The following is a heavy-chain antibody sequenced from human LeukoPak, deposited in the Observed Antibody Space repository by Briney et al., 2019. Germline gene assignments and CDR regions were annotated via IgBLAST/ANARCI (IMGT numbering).Heavy chain of an antibody. Sequence: PGGSLRLSCAASGFTFSTYAMCWVRQAPGKGLEWVSGISASGGSIYYADSVKGRFTISRDNSKNTLHLQMSSLRAEDTAVYFCAKAMGVVRRGTPDVFDIWGQGTLVTVSS. CDR3: AKAMGVVRRGTPDVFDI. V-gene: IGHV3-23*01. CDR1: GFTFSTYA. CDR2: ISASGGSI. D-gene: IGHD3-3*01. J-gene: IGHJ4*02.